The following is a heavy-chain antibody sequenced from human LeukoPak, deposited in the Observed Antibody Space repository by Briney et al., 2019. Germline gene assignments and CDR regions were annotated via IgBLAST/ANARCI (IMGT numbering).Heavy chain of an antibody. J-gene: IGHJ4*02. D-gene: IGHD1-1*01. CDR2: INPNSGGT. CDR3: ARGQLRLRSPLYNWNVGGY. V-gene: IGHV1-2*02. Sequence: ASVKVSCKASGYTFTGYYMHWVRQAPGQGLEWVGWINPNSGGTNYAQKFQGRVTMTRDTSISTAYMELSRLRSDDTAVYYCARGQLRLRSPLYNWNVGGYWGQGTLVTVSS. CDR1: GYTFTGYY.